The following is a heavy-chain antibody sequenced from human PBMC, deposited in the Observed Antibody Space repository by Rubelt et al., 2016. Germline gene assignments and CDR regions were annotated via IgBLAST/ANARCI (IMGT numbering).Heavy chain of an antibody. V-gene: IGHV3-53*01. CDR1: GFTVSSNY. D-gene: IGHD5-18*01. Sequence: EVQLVESGGGLIQAGGSLRLSCAASGFTVSSNYMSWVRQAPGRGLGWVSIVFAGGDTYYAASVKGRFTSSRDISRNMLYLQLSSLRLEDTAVYFCARGVVDTTFINWGQGTLVTVSS. CDR2: VFAGGDT. J-gene: IGHJ4*02. CDR3: ARGVVDTTFIN.